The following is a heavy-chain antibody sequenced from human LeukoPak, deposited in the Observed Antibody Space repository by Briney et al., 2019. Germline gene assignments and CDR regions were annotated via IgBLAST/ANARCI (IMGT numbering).Heavy chain of an antibody. V-gene: IGHV3-15*01. CDR3: TTEHSVVIHIDY. D-gene: IGHD3-10*01. CDR1: GLTFSNAW. CDR2: IKSKTDGGTT. J-gene: IGHJ4*02. Sequence: GGSLRLSSAASGLTFSNAWMSWVRRAPGKGLEWVGRIKSKTDGGTTDYAAPVKGRFTISRDDSKNTLYLQMNSLKTEDTAVYYCTTEHSVVIHIDYWGQGTLVTVSS.